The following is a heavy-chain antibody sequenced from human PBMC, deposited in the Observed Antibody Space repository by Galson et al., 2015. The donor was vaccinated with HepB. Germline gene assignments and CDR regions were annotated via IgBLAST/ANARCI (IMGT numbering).Heavy chain of an antibody. CDR1: GYTLTELS. Sequence: SVKVSCKVSGYTLTELSMHWVRQAPGKGLEWMGGFDPEDGETIYAQKFQGRVTMTEDTSTDTAYMELSSLRSEDTAVYYCATPNYRYNWNYRGGGFDYWGQGTLVTVSS. CDR3: ATPNYRYNWNYRGGGFDY. D-gene: IGHD1-7*01. J-gene: IGHJ4*02. CDR2: FDPEDGET. V-gene: IGHV1-24*01.